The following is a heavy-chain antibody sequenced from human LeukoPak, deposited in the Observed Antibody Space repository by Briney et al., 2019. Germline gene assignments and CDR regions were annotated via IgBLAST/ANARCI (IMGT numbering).Heavy chain of an antibody. J-gene: IGHJ4*02. D-gene: IGHD5-18*01. CDR1: GGSISSSSYY. CDR3: ASQTWIHLWLLAY. V-gene: IGHV4-39*01. Sequence: PSETLSLTCTVSGGSISSSSYYWGWIRQPPGKGLEWIGSIYYSGSTYYNPSLKSRVTMSVDTSRDQFSLKLSSVTAADTAVYYCASQTWIHLWLLAYWGQGTLVTVSS. CDR2: IYYSGST.